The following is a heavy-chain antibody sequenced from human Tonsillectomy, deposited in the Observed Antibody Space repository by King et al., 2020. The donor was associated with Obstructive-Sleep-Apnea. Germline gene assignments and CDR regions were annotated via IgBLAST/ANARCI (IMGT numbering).Heavy chain of an antibody. Sequence: QLQESGPGLVKPSQTLSLTCNVSGGSITSGSHYWSWIRQHPGKGLEWVGYIYYSGSPYYNPSLNSRVTISVDTSKNQFSLKLTSVTAADTAVYYCARDSCGGDCYPFGDAFDIWGQGTMVTVSS. J-gene: IGHJ3*02. CDR2: IYYSGSP. D-gene: IGHD2-21*02. CDR1: GGSITSGSHY. V-gene: IGHV4-31*03. CDR3: ARDSCGGDCYPFGDAFDI.